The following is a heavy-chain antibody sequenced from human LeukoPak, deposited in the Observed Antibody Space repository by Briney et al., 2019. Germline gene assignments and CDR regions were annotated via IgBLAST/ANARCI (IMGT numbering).Heavy chain of an antibody. CDR3: ARVYSSSWYSGYLYMDV. V-gene: IGHV3-21*01. D-gene: IGHD6-13*01. J-gene: IGHJ6*03. Sequence: PGGSLRLSCAASGFTLSSYNMKWVRQAPGKGLEWVSSISYRSSDIEYADSVKGRFTISRDNAKQSLYLQMSRLRAEDTAVYYCARVYSSSWYSGYLYMDVWGKGTTVTASS. CDR2: ISYRSSDI. CDR1: GFTLSSYN.